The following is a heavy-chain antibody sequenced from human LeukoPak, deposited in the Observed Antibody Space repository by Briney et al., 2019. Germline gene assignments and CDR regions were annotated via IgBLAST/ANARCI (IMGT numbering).Heavy chain of an antibody. D-gene: IGHD6-19*01. CDR2: IYSGGDT. CDR3: AKERSLEIAVAGTIFDY. V-gene: IGHV3-66*01. Sequence: GGSLRLFCAASRFTVSSNYMGWVRQAPGKGLEWVSVIYSGGDTYYADSVKGRFTISRDNPKNMIYLEMSSLKAEDTAVYYCAKERSLEIAVAGTIFDYWGQGTLVTVSS. CDR1: RFTVSSNY. J-gene: IGHJ4*02.